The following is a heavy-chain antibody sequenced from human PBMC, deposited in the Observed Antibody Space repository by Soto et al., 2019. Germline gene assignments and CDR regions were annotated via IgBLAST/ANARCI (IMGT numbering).Heavy chain of an antibody. J-gene: IGHJ6*02. V-gene: IGHV4-59*01. Sequence: SETLSLTCTVSGGSISGYYWSWIRQPPGKGLEWIGYMYNTGSTVYNPSFKSRVTISVDTSKNQFSLKLNSVTAADTAVYYCARELWGDCGTACSTLDGWGQGTRVTVSS. CDR1: GGSISGYY. CDR2: MYNTGST. D-gene: IGHD2-21*02. CDR3: ARELWGDCGTACSTLDG.